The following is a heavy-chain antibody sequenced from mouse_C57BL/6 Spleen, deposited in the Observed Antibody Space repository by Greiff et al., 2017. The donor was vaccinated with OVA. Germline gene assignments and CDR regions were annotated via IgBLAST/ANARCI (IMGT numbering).Heavy chain of an antibody. CDR2: ISDGGSYT. V-gene: IGHV5-4*03. Sequence: DVMLVESGGGLVKPGGSLKLSCAASGFTFSSYAMSWVRQTPEKRLEWVATISDGGSYTYYPDNVKGRFTISRDNAKNNLYLQMSHLKSEDTAMYYCAKVYDGYYWYFDVWGTGTTVTVSS. CDR1: GFTFSSYA. CDR3: AKVYDGYYWYFDV. J-gene: IGHJ1*03. D-gene: IGHD2-3*01.